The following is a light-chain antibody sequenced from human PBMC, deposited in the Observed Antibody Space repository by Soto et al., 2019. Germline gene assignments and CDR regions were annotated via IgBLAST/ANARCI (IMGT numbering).Light chain of an antibody. CDR3: LQDYNYPRT. CDR1: QGIRNV. Sequence: AIQMTQSPSSLAASVGDRVTITCRASQGIRNVLGWFQQKPGKAPKLLINAAYSLQSGVPSRFSGSGSGTDFTLTISSQQPEDSATYYCLQDYNYPRTFGQGTKVEIK. CDR2: AAY. V-gene: IGKV1-6*01. J-gene: IGKJ1*01.